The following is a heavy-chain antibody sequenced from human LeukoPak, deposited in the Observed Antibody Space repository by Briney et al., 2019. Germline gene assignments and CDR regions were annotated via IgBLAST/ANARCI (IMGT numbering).Heavy chain of an antibody. Sequence: SETLSLTCTVSGGSISSYYWSWIRQPPGKGLEWIGYIYTSGSTNYNPSLKSRVTISVDTSKNQFSLKLSSVTAADTAVYYCARHRPFGVVISAFDIWGQGTMVTVSS. CDR2: IYTSGST. J-gene: IGHJ3*02. D-gene: IGHD3-3*01. V-gene: IGHV4-4*09. CDR1: GGSISSYY. CDR3: ARHRPFGVVISAFDI.